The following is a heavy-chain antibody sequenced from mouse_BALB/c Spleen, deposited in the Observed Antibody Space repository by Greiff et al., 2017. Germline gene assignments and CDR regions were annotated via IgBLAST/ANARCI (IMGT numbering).Heavy chain of an antibody. D-gene: IGHD2-1*01. CDR3: ASRGFGNKGAMDY. V-gene: IGHV1-7*01. Sequence: QVQLQQSGAELAKPGASVKMSCKASGYTFTSYWMHWVKQRPGQGLEWIGYINPSTGYTEYNQKFKDKATLTADKSSSTAYMQLSSLTSEDSAVYYCASRGFGNKGAMDYWGQGTSVTVSS. J-gene: IGHJ4*01. CDR1: GYTFTSYW. CDR2: INPSTGYT.